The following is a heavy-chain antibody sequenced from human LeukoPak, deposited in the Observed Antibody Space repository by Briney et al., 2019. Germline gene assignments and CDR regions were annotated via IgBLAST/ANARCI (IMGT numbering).Heavy chain of an antibody. CDR3: AKDQSTAVAGTDDALDI. Sequence: GGSLRLSCAADGITLSNYGMHGVRQAPGKGLEWVAVIAYDGSNEYYAEFVKGRFTISRDNPKNTLYLQTYSLSDEATAVYCCAKDQSTAVAGTDDALDIWGQGTRVTVSS. CDR1: GITLSNYG. D-gene: IGHD6-19*01. J-gene: IGHJ3*02. V-gene: IGHV3-30*18. CDR2: IAYDGSNE.